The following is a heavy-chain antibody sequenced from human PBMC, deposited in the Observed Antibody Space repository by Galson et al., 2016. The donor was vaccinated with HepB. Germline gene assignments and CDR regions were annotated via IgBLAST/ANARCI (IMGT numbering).Heavy chain of an antibody. Sequence: SLRLSCAASGFSLSRYWMHWVRQAPGKGPVWVSRVSTDGRSTNYADSVKGRFTISRDNAKNTLYLEMNSLRAEDTAVYYCARAPPLPATVGGYDSWGQGTLVTGSS. CDR3: ARAPPLPATVGGYDS. V-gene: IGHV3-74*01. D-gene: IGHD2-2*01. CDR2: VSTDGRST. J-gene: IGHJ4*02. CDR1: GFSLSRYW.